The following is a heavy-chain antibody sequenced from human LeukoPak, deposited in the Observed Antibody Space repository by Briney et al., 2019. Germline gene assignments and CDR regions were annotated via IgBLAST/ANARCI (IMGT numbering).Heavy chain of an antibody. D-gene: IGHD3-10*01. CDR2: IKQDGSEK. Sequence: GESLRLSCTASGFSFNSYWMSWVRQAPGKGLEWVANIKQDGSEKYYVDSLKGRFTISRDNTKDSLYLQMNSLRAEDTAVYYCARGGIYYFYGMDVWGQGTTVTVSS. V-gene: IGHV3-7*03. CDR3: ARGGIYYFYGMDV. J-gene: IGHJ6*02. CDR1: GFSFNSYW.